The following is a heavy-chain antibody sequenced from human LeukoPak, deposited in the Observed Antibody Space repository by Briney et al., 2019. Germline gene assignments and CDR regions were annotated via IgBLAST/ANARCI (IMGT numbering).Heavy chain of an antibody. D-gene: IGHD2-15*01. V-gene: IGHV3-33*01. CDR1: GFTFSSYG. CDR3: ARDPDCSGGSCYHYYFDY. Sequence: PGGSLRLSCAASGFTFSSYGMHWVRQAPGKGLEWVAVIWYDGSNKYYADSVKGRFTISRDNSKNTLYLQMSSLRAEDTAVYYCARDPDCSGGSCYHYYFDYWGQGTLVTVSS. J-gene: IGHJ4*02. CDR2: IWYDGSNK.